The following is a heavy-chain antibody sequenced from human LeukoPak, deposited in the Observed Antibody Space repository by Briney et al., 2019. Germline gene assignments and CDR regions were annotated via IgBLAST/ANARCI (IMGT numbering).Heavy chain of an antibody. CDR2: IYYSGST. D-gene: IGHD6-19*01. J-gene: IGHJ4*02. CDR3: ARGARRKMYSSGCHFDY. CDR1: GGSISSYY. Sequence: SETLSLTCTVSGGSISSYYWSWIRQPPGKGLEWIGYIYYSGSTNYNPSLKSRVTISVDTSKNQFSLKLSSVTAADTAVYYCARGARRKMYSSGCHFDYWGQGTLVTVSS. V-gene: IGHV4-59*12.